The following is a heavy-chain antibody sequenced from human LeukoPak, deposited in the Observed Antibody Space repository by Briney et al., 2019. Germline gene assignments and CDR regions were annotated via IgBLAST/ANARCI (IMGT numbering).Heavy chain of an antibody. CDR1: GFTFDDYA. Sequence: GRSLRLSCAASGFTFDDYAMHWVRQAPGKGLEWVSGISWNSGSIGYADSVKGRFTISRDNAKNSLYLQMNSLRAEDTALYYCAKVGTVVTPSYFFDHWGQGTLVTVSS. CDR3: AKVGTVVTPSYFFDH. D-gene: IGHD4-23*01. V-gene: IGHV3-9*01. CDR2: ISWNSGSI. J-gene: IGHJ4*02.